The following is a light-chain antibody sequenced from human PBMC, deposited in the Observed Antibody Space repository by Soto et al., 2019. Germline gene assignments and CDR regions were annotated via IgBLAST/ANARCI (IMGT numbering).Light chain of an antibody. V-gene: IGKV3D-20*02. CDR2: GAS. J-gene: IGKJ5*01. CDR1: QSVSSNY. CDR3: QQHFNGPIT. Sequence: IVLTQSPGTLSLSPGERATLSCRAGQSVSSNYLAWYQQKPGQAPRLLIYGASSRATGIPDKFSGSGSGTDFTLTISSLEPEDFAVYYCQQHFNGPITFGQGTRLEI.